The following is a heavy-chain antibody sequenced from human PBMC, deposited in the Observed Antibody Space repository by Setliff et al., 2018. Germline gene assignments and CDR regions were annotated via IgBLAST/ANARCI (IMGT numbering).Heavy chain of an antibody. D-gene: IGHD3-3*01. J-gene: IGHJ6*02. V-gene: IGHV3-23*01. CDR1: GFTFSSYA. CDR2: ISGSGGST. CDR3: AKVNNRFWSGYYPYYYAMDV. Sequence: SCAASGFTFSSYAMSWVRQAPGKGLEWVSAISGSGGSTYYADSVKGRFTISRDNSKNTLYLQMNSLRAEDTAVYYCAKVNNRFWSGYYPYYYAMDVWGQGTTVTVSS.